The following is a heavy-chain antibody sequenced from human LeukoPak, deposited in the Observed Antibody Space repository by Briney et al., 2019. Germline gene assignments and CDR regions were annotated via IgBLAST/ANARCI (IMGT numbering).Heavy chain of an antibody. CDR3: ARQRLGDRHGFDY. J-gene: IGHJ4*02. Sequence: PSETLSLTCTVSGGSISSSSYYRGWIRQPPGKGLEWIGSLYYSGSTYYNPSLKSRVTISVDTSKNHFSLKLTSVTAADTAVYYCARQRLGDRHGFDYWGQGTLVTVSS. V-gene: IGHV4-39*01. CDR2: LYYSGST. D-gene: IGHD3-16*01. CDR1: GGSISSSSYY.